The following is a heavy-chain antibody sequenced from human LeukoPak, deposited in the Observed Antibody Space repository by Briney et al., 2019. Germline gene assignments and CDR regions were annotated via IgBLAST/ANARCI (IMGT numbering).Heavy chain of an antibody. Sequence: SETLSLTCVVYGGSFSGYYWSWIRQPPGKGLEWIGEINHSGSTNYNPSLKSRVTISVDTSKNQFSLKLSSVTAADTAVYYCARNLLYDFWSGLSAFDIWGQGTMVTVSS. CDR2: INHSGST. V-gene: IGHV4-34*01. CDR3: ARNLLYDFWSGLSAFDI. J-gene: IGHJ3*02. CDR1: GGSFSGYY. D-gene: IGHD3-3*01.